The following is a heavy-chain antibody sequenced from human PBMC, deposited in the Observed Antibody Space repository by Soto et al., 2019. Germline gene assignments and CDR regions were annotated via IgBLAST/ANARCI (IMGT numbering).Heavy chain of an antibody. CDR2: IHYSGET. CDR3: ARRPDFRDHGWFAP. J-gene: IGHJ5*02. V-gene: IGHV4-39*01. D-gene: IGHD4-17*01. Sequence: SETLSLTCTVSGGSIISTFYYWGWLRQPPGRGLEWIANIHYSGETHYSPSLKSRVAISVDTSKSQFSLTLDSVTAADTAVYYCARRPDFRDHGWFAPWGPGILVTVSS. CDR1: GGSIISTFYY.